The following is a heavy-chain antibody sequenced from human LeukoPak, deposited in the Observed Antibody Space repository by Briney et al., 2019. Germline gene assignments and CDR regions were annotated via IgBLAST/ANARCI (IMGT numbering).Heavy chain of an antibody. CDR3: ARDRRRYYYDSSGSLDAFDI. D-gene: IGHD3-22*01. Sequence: SETLSLTCTVSGGSISSYYWSWIRQPPGKGLEGIGYIYYSGSTNYNPSLKSRVRISVDTSKNQFSLKLSSVTAADTAVYYCARDRRRYYYDSSGSLDAFDIWGQGTMVTVSS. J-gene: IGHJ3*02. V-gene: IGHV4-59*01. CDR2: IYYSGST. CDR1: GGSISSYY.